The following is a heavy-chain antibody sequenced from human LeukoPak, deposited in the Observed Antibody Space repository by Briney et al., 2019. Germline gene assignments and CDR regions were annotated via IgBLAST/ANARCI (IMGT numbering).Heavy chain of an antibody. J-gene: IGHJ4*02. D-gene: IGHD3-22*01. CDR1: GFTFSSYE. Sequence: GGSLRLSCAASGFTFSSYEMNGVRQAPGKGLEWVSYISSSGSTIYYADSVKGRFTISRDSGKSSLYLQMNSLRAEDTAVYYCASGVYDSTGYYQYWGQGTLVTVSS. V-gene: IGHV3-48*03. CDR2: ISSSGSTI. CDR3: ASGVYDSTGYYQY.